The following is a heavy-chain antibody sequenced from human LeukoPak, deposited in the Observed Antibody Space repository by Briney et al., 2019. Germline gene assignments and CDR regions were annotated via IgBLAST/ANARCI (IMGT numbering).Heavy chain of an antibody. J-gene: IGHJ4*02. D-gene: IGHD6-13*01. CDR3: AKDRPYSSSWYGAGDY. V-gene: IGHV3-23*01. Sequence: PGGSLRLSCAAAGFTFSSYGMRGVRQAPGKGLEGVSIISCSGGNTYYADYVKGRFTISRDNSKTTLYLQMNSLRAEDTAIYYCAKDRPYSSSWYGAGDYWGQGTLVTVSS. CDR2: ISCSGGNT. CDR1: GFTFSSYG.